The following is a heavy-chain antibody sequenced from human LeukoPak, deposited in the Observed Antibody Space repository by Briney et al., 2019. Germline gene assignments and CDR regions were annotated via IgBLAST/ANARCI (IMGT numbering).Heavy chain of an antibody. Sequence: SETLSLTCTVSGGSISSYYWSWIRQPPGKGLEWIGYIYYSGSTNYNPSLKSRVPISVDTSKNQFSLKLSSVTAADTAVYYCARVVPLRLLWFGELLSGFDPWGQGTLVTVSS. D-gene: IGHD3-10*01. CDR3: ARVVPLRLLWFGELLSGFDP. CDR1: GGSISSYY. CDR2: IYYSGST. J-gene: IGHJ5*02. V-gene: IGHV4-59*01.